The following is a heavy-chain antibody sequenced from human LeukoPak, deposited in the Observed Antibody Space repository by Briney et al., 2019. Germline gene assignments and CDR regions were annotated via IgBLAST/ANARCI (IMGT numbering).Heavy chain of an antibody. CDR1: GFTFSNYW. D-gene: IGHD1-26*01. CDR3: ARDALVRTTRYYFDS. V-gene: IGHV3-7*01. Sequence: GGSLRLSCAASGFTFSNYWVTWVRQAQGKGLEWVANIKQDGSQKYYLDSVKGRFTISRDNGKNSLYLQMNDLRAEDTAVYYCARDALVRTTRYYFDSWGQGTLVTVSS. J-gene: IGHJ4*02. CDR2: IKQDGSQK.